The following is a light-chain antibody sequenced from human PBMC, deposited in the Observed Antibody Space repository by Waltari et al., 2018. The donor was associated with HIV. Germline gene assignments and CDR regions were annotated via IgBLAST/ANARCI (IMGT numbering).Light chain of an antibody. CDR3: LLYVGNGILV. V-gene: IGLV8-61*01. CDR1: SGSVSTSYY. CDR2: GTT. J-gene: IGLJ2*01. Sequence: QTVVTQETSLSVSPGGTVTLTCGLISGSVSTSYYPSWYQLTPGQTPRTLIYGTTTRSSGVPDRFSGSILGNKAALTITGAQSDDDSMYYCLLYVGNGILVFGGGTKVTVL.